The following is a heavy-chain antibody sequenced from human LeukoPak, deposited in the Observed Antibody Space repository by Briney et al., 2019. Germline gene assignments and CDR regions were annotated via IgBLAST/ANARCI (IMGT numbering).Heavy chain of an antibody. CDR3: ARWGYTNGWYYFEN. CDR1: GFTFSSYW. CDR2: IKQDGSET. Sequence: GGSLRLSCAASGFTFSSYWMHWARQAPGKGLEWVANIKQDGSETYYVDSVKGRFTISRDNAKNSLYLQMNSLRAEDTAVYYCARWGYTNGWYYFENWGQGTLVTVSS. V-gene: IGHV3-7*01. J-gene: IGHJ4*02. D-gene: IGHD6-19*01.